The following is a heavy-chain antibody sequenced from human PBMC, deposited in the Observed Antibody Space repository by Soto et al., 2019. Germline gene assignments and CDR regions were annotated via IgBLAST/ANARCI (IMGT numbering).Heavy chain of an antibody. J-gene: IGHJ6*01. D-gene: IGHD2-21*01. V-gene: IGHV3-74*01. Sequence: PGGSLRLSCAASVFTFDTYWMSWARQAPGKGPEWLSGINSDGTISSYADSVKGRFTISRDNARNTLSLQMNSLRADDTAVYYCARMSGDHSAFFSYGMDAWGQGTTVTVSS. CDR3: ARMSGDHSAFFSYGMDA. CDR2: INSDGTIS. CDR1: VFTFDTYW.